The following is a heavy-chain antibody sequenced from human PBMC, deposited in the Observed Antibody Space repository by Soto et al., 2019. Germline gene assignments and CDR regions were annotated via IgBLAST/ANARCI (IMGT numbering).Heavy chain of an antibody. Sequence: LRLSCAASGFTFSPYAMTWVRQAPGKGLEWVSSISGSGGNTNYADSVKGRFTVSRDNSKRTLSLQMNSLTEEDTAIYYCAKGLRRLLRTQYYYGLDVWGRGTTVTVSS. CDR1: GFTFSPYA. J-gene: IGHJ6*02. CDR3: AKGLRRLLRTQYYYGLDV. CDR2: ISGSGGNT. V-gene: IGHV3-23*01. D-gene: IGHD3-16*01.